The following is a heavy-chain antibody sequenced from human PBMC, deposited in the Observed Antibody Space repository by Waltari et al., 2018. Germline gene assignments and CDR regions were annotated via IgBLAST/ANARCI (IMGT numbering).Heavy chain of an antibody. CDR3: ARDITGTWIQVWIMPLKLDY. D-gene: IGHD5-18*01. J-gene: IGHJ4*02. CDR1: GSTFTGYY. CDR2: INPNSGDT. Sequence: QVQLVQSGAEVKMPGASVKVSCKASGSTFTGYYMPWVRKPPGKGLEWMGWINPNSGDTNYAQNFQGRVTMTRDKSISTAYMELSSLRSDDTAVYYCARDITGTWIQVWIMPLKLDYWGQGTLVTVAS. V-gene: IGHV1-2*02.